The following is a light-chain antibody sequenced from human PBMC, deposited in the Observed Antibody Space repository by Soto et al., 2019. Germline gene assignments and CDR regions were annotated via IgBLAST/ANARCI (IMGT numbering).Light chain of an antibody. CDR1: QSISTS. Sequence: EIVMTQSPATLSVSPGERATLSCRASQSISTSLAWYHQKPGQAPRLLIYGTSTRATGIPARVSGSGAGTEFTLTISSLQSEDFAVYYCQQYYDWPITFGQGTRLDIK. CDR2: GTS. V-gene: IGKV3-15*01. CDR3: QQYYDWPIT. J-gene: IGKJ5*01.